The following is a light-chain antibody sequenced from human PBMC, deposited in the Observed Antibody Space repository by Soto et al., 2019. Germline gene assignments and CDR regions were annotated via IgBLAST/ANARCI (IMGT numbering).Light chain of an antibody. CDR3: TSYVTGSKV. Sequence: QSVLTQPPSASGAPGQSVTISCTGTSSDVGKYDYVSWFQHHPGKAPKLIIYEVSKRPSGVPDRFSGSKSGSTASLTVSGLQTEDEAGYYCTSYVTGSKVFGTGTKGTVL. CDR1: SSDVGKYDY. CDR2: EVS. J-gene: IGLJ1*01. V-gene: IGLV2-8*01.